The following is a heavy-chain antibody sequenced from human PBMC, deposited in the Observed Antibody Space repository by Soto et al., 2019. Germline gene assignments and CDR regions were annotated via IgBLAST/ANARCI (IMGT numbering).Heavy chain of an antibody. J-gene: IGHJ4*02. CDR1: GGSISSNTFY. CDR3: ASHEATVDSRRLDF. D-gene: IGHD2-21*01. Sequence: QLQLQESGPGLVKPSETLSLTCTVSGGSISSNTFYWTWIRQPPGKGLEWIGNIYYSGSTYYTPSLKSRVAISVDTSNSQFSLRLSSVTAADTAVYYCASHEATVDSRRLDFWGQGTLVTVSS. CDR2: IYYSGST. V-gene: IGHV4-39*01.